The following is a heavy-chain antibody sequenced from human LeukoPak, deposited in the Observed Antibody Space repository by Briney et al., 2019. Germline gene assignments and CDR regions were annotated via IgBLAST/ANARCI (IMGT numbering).Heavy chain of an antibody. V-gene: IGHV1-69*13. J-gene: IGHJ4*02. CDR3: ARARREYSSSSDFDY. D-gene: IGHD6-6*01. CDR2: IIPIFGTA. CDR1: GGTFSSYA. Sequence: GASVNVSCKASGGTFSSYAISWVRQAPGQGLEWMGGIIPIFGTANYAQKFQGRVTITADESTSTAYMELSSLRSEDTAVYYCARARREYSSSSDFDYWGQGTLVTVSS.